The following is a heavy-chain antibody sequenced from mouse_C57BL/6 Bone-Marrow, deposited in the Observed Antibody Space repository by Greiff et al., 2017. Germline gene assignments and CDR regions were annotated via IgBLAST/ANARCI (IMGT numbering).Heavy chain of an antibody. V-gene: IGHV1-47*01. CDR2: FHPYNDDT. CDR1: GYTFTTYP. Sequence: VQLQQSGAELVKPGASVKMSCKASGYTFTTYPIEWMKQNHGKSLEWIGNFHPYNDDTKYNEKFKGKATLTVEKSSNTVYLELSRLTSDDSAVYDCARSSTFFYYFDDWGKGTTLTVSS. CDR3: ARSSTFFYYFDD. J-gene: IGHJ2*01. D-gene: IGHD5-1*01.